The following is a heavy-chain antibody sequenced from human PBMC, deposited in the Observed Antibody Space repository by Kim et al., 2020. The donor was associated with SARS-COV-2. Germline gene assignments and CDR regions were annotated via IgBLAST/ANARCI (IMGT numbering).Heavy chain of an antibody. V-gene: IGHV1-2*02. CDR3: ATGNEIYYFNY. CDR2: INRNNGGT. Sequence: ASVKVSCKASGYTFTGYYLHWVRQAPGQGLEWMGWINRNNGGTNYAQNFQGRVTMTRDTSISTAFIELSGLRSDDTAVYYCATGNEIYYFNYWGQGTLVTVCS. CDR1: GYTFTGYY. J-gene: IGHJ4*02. D-gene: IGHD1-1*01.